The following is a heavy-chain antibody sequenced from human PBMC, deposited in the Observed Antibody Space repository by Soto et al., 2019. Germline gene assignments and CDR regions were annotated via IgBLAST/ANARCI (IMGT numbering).Heavy chain of an antibody. V-gene: IGHV5-51*01. J-gene: IGHJ5*02. Sequence: GESLKISCKGSGYSFTSYWIGWVRQMPGKGLEWMGIIYPGDSDTRYSPSFQGQVTISADKSISTAYLQWSSLKASDTAMYYCARLSHYTALGYSSSWYPGAHGWFDPWGQGTLVTVSS. CDR3: ARLSHYTALGYSSSWYPGAHGWFDP. CDR2: IYPGDSDT. CDR1: GYSFTSYW. D-gene: IGHD6-13*01.